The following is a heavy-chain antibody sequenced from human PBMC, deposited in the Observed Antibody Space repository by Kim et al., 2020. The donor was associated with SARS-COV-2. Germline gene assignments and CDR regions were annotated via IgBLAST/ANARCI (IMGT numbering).Heavy chain of an antibody. V-gene: IGHV4-30-2*04. D-gene: IGHD1-26*01. CDR3: ARTEVGATIDY. CDR2: T. J-gene: IGHJ4*02. Sequence: TYYNPSLKSRVTISVDTSKNQFSLNLRSVTAADTAVYYCARTEVGATIDYWGQGTLVTVSS.